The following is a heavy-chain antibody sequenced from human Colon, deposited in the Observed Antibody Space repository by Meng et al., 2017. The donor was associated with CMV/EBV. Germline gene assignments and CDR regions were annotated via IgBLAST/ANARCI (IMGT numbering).Heavy chain of an antibody. J-gene: IGHJ4*02. V-gene: IGHV4-30-4*01. CDR3: ARTSDISIFGVVMKNPYYFDY. Sequence: GDSYWNWIRQSPGKGLEWIGYSFYSGSTHYNPSLESRVTISLDTSKNQFSLRLRSVTAADTAVYYCARTSDISIFGVVMKNPYYFDYWGQGTLVTVSS. CDR2: SFYSGST. D-gene: IGHD3-3*01. CDR1: GDSY.